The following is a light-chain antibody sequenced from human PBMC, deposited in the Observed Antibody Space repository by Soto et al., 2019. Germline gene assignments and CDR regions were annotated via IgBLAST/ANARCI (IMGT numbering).Light chain of an antibody. J-gene: IGKJ1*01. CDR2: EAS. CDR3: QQYNSDQWT. CDR1: QSVSIW. Sequence: DIQMTQSPSALSTSVGDRVTITCRASQSVSIWLAWYQQKPGKAPKLLISEASSLESGVPSRFSGNGSGTEFTLTISSLQPDDLATYYCQQYNSDQWTFGQGTRMEIQ. V-gene: IGKV1-5*03.